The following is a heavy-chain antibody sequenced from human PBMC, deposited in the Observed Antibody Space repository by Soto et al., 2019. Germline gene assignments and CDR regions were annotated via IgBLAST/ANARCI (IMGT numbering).Heavy chain of an antibody. D-gene: IGHD3-22*01. Sequence: GASVKVSCKASGYTFTSYGISWVRQAPGQGLEWMGWISAYNGNTNYAQKLQGRVTMTTDTSTSTAYMELRSLRSDDTAVYYCARSSRSYDSSGRVRWFDPWGQGTLVTVSS. CDR2: ISAYNGNT. CDR1: GYTFTSYG. V-gene: IGHV1-18*01. J-gene: IGHJ5*02. CDR3: ARSSRSYDSSGRVRWFDP.